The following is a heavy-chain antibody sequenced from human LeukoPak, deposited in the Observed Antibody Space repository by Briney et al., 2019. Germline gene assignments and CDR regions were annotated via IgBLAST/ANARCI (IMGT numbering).Heavy chain of an antibody. Sequence: ASVKVSCKASGYTFTGYYMHWVRQAPGQGLEWMGWINPNSGGTNYAQKFQGRVTMTRDTSISTAYMELSRLRSDDTAVYYCARDHIPGNAIDYWGQGTLVTVSS. V-gene: IGHV1-2*02. CDR3: ARDHIPGNAIDY. CDR1: GYTFTGYY. D-gene: IGHD1-1*01. J-gene: IGHJ4*02. CDR2: INPNSGGT.